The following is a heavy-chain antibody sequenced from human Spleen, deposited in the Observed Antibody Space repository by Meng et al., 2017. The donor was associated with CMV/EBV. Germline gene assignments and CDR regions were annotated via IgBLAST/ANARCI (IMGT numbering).Heavy chain of an antibody. V-gene: IGHV3-23*01. J-gene: IGHJ4*02. CDR1: EFSFSSYA. Sequence: GESLKISCAASEFSFSSYAMTWVRQAPGKGLEWVSAISGGGGNTYYAESVKGRFTISRDNSKNTLYLQMNSLRAEDTAMYYCAGCTSTSCANWGQGTLVTVSS. D-gene: IGHD2-2*01. CDR3: AGCTSTSCAN. CDR2: ISGGGGNT.